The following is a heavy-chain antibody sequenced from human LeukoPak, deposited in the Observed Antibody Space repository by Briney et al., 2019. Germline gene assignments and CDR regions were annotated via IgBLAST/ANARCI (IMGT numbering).Heavy chain of an antibody. V-gene: IGHV1-8*02. D-gene: IGHD4-17*01. CDR1: VYTFTSYD. CDR2: INPHSGRT. J-gene: IGHJ5*02. Sequence: ASVKVSCKASVYTFTSYDINWVRQATGQGLEWRGWINPHSGRTGYAQKFQGRVTMTTDTSASTAYMELSSLRSEDTAVYYCARLSSHYGDYKVDPWGQGTLVTVSS. CDR3: ARLSSHYGDYKVDP.